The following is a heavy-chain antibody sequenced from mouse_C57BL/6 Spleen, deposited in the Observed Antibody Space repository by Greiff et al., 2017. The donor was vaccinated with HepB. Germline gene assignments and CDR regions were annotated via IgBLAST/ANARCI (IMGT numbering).Heavy chain of an antibody. Sequence: DVQLVESGPELVKPGASVKIPCKASGYTFTDYNMDWVKQSHGKSLEWIGDINPNNGGTIYNQKFKGKATLTVDKSSSTAYMELRSLTSEDTAVYYCARDDGYFPFAYWGQGTLVTVSA. CDR3: ARDDGYFPFAY. J-gene: IGHJ3*01. CDR1: GYTFTDYN. CDR2: INPNNGGT. V-gene: IGHV1-18*01. D-gene: IGHD2-3*01.